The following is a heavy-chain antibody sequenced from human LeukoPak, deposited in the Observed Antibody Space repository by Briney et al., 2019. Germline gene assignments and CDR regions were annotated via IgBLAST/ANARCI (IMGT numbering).Heavy chain of an antibody. CDR1: GGSISSYY. CDR2: IYYSGST. CDR3: ARVSGSYAEDY. D-gene: IGHD1-26*01. V-gene: IGHV4-59*01. J-gene: IGHJ4*02. Sequence: SETLSLTCTVSGGSISSYYWSWIRQPPGKGLEWIGYIYYSGSTNYNPSLKCRVTISVDTSKNQFSLKLSSVTAADTAVYYCARVSGSYAEDYWGQGTLVTVSS.